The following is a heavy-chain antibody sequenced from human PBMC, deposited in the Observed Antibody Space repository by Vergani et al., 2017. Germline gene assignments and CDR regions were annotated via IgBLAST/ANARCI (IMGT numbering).Heavy chain of an antibody. Sequence: QVQLQESGPGLVKPSETLSLPCTVSGGSISSYYWSWIRQPPGKGLEWIGYIYYSGSTNYNPSLKSRVTISVDTSKNQFSLKLSAVTAADTAVYYCASDRITMVRGVIIHNWFDPWGQGTLVTVSS. D-gene: IGHD3-10*01. V-gene: IGHV4-59*01. CDR1: GGSISSYY. J-gene: IGHJ5*02. CDR3: ASDRITMVRGVIIHNWFDP. CDR2: IYYSGST.